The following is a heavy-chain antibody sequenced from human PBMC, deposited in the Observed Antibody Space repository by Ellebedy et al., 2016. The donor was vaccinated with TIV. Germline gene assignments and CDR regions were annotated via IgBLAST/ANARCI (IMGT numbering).Heavy chain of an antibody. V-gene: IGHV3-72*01. CDR2: SKNRAETYAT. CDR1: GFTFSDHY. Sequence: PGGSLRLSCEASGFTFSDHYMDWVRLTPGKGLEWVGRSKNRAETYATEYAASVRGRFIISRDNSKNSLYLQMNSLKTEDTAVYYCARGKSSFDYWGQGVLVTVSS. J-gene: IGHJ4*02. CDR3: ARGKSSFDY.